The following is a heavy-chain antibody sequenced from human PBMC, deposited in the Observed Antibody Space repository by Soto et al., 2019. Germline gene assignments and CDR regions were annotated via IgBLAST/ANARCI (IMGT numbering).Heavy chain of an antibody. D-gene: IGHD2-2*01. CDR2: ISAYNGNT. V-gene: IGHV1-18*01. CDR1: GYTFTSYG. CDR3: ARDLGYCSSTSCHAAYGMDV. Sequence: ASVKVSCKASGYTFTSYGISWVRQAPGQGLEWMEWISAYNGNTNYAQKLQGRVTMTTDTSTSTAYIELRSLRSDDTAVYYCARDLGYCSSTSCHAAYGMDVWGQGTTVTVSS. J-gene: IGHJ6*02.